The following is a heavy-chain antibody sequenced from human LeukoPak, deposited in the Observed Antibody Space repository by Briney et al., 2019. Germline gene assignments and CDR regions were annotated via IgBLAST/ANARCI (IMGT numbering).Heavy chain of an antibody. CDR3: AREIRGYSYFDY. V-gene: IGHV3-11*01. CDR2: ISSSSSTI. J-gene: IGHJ4*02. CDR1: GFAFSDYY. D-gene: IGHD1-26*01. Sequence: GGSLRLSCAASGFAFSDYYMNWIRQAPGKGLEWVSYISSSSSTIYYADSVKGRFTISRDNAKNSLYLQMNSLRAEDTAVYYCAREIRGYSYFDYWGQGTLVTVPS.